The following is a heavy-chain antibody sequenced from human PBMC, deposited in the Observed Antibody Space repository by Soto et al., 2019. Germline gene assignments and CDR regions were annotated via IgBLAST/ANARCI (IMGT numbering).Heavy chain of an antibody. Sequence: ASVKVSCKVSGYTLTELSMHWVRQAPGKGLEWMGGFDPEDGETIYAQKFQGRVTMTEDTSTDTAYMELSSLRSEDTAVYYCAKSDCISTSCSTYYYYGMDVWGQGTTVTVSS. CDR2: FDPEDGET. V-gene: IGHV1-24*01. J-gene: IGHJ6*02. D-gene: IGHD2-2*02. CDR3: AKSDCISTSCSTYYYYGMDV. CDR1: GYTLTELS.